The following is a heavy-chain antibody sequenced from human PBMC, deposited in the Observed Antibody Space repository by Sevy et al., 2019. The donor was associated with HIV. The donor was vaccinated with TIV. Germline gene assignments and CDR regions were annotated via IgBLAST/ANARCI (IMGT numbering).Heavy chain of an antibody. J-gene: IGHJ3*02. CDR1: GFTFSHYW. Sequence: GGSLRISCAASGFTFSHYWMHWVRQAPGKGLVWVSRINSDGSSTNYADSVKGRFIISRDNAKNTLYLQMNSLRADDTAVFYCARDRVVGATAAFDIRGQGTMVTVSS. V-gene: IGHV3-74*01. CDR2: INSDGSST. D-gene: IGHD1-26*01. CDR3: ARDRVVGATAAFDI.